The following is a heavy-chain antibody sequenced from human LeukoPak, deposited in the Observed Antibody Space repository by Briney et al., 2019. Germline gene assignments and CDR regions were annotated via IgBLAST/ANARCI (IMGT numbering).Heavy chain of an antibody. Sequence: PGGSLRLSCAASGFTFSTYNMNWVRQAPGKGLEWVSSITSSSSYIYYADSVKGRFTISRDNAKNSLYLQMNSLRTEDTAVYYCAKDSAVGRLLSAEYFQNWGQGTLVTVSS. CDR3: AKDSAVGRLLSAEYFQN. CDR1: GFTFSTYN. CDR2: ITSSSSYI. J-gene: IGHJ1*01. D-gene: IGHD1-26*01. V-gene: IGHV3-21*01.